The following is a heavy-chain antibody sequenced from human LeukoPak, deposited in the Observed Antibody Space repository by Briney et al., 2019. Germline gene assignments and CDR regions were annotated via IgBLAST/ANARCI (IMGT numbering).Heavy chain of an antibody. Sequence: PGGSLRLSCAASGFTFSSYSMNWVRQAPGKGLEWVSSISSSSSYIYYADSVKGRFTISRDNAKNSLYLQMNSLRAEDTAVYYCARDGRRGYDFWSSFDYWGQGTLVTVSS. J-gene: IGHJ4*02. V-gene: IGHV3-21*01. CDR3: ARDGRRGYDFWSSFDY. CDR1: GFTFSSYS. D-gene: IGHD3-3*01. CDR2: ISSSSSYI.